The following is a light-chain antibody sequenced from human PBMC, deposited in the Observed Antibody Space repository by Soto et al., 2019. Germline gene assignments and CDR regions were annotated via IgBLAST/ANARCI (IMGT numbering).Light chain of an antibody. Sequence: EIVLTQSPATLSLSPGERATLSCRASQSVSSYLAWYQQKPGQAPRLLIYDASNRATGIPARFSGSGSGTDFTLTISSREPEDFAVYYCQQRTGTFGQGTKLEIK. CDR2: DAS. J-gene: IGKJ2*01. CDR1: QSVSSY. CDR3: QQRTGT. V-gene: IGKV3-11*01.